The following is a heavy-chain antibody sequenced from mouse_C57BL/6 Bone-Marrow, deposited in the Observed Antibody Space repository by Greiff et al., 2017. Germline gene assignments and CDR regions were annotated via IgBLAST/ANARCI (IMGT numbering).Heavy chain of an antibody. CDR3: ARRAVYYYGSSAFDY. Sequence: QVQLQQPGAELVKPGASVKLSCKASGYTFTSYWMHWVKQRPGQGLEWIGMIHPNSGSTNYNEKFKSKATLTVDKSSSTAYMQLSSLTSEDSAVYYCARRAVYYYGSSAFDYWGQGTTLTVSS. V-gene: IGHV1-64*01. D-gene: IGHD1-1*01. J-gene: IGHJ2*01. CDR2: IHPNSGST. CDR1: GYTFTSYW.